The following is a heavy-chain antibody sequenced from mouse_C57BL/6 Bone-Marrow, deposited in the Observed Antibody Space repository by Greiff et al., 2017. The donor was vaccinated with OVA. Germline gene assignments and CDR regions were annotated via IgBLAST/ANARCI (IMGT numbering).Heavy chain of an antibody. CDR1: GYTFTSYW. J-gene: IGHJ2*01. CDR3: ARRNYYGSSYGLFDY. CDR2: IDPSDSYT. Sequence: QVQLQQPGAELVMPGASVKLSCKASGYTFTSYWMHWVKQRPGQGLEWIGEIDPSDSYTNYNQKFKGKSTLTVDKSSSTAYMQLSSLTSEDSAVYYCARRNYYGSSYGLFDYWGQGTTLTVSS. V-gene: IGHV1-69*01. D-gene: IGHD1-1*01.